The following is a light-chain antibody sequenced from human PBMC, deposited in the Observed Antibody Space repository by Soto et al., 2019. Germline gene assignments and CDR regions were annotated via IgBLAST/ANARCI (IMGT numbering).Light chain of an antibody. CDR1: SCDVGGYNY. Sequence: QSALTQPASVSGSPGQSITISCTGTSCDVGGYNYVSWYQQHPGKAPKLMIYEVTNRPSGVSNRFSGSKSGNTASLTISGLQAEDEADYYCSSYTSRSTLVFGTGTKLTVL. V-gene: IGLV2-14*01. CDR3: SSYTSRSTLV. J-gene: IGLJ1*01. CDR2: EVT.